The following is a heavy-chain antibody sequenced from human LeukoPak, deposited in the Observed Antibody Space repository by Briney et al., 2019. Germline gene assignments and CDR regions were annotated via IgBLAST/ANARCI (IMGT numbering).Heavy chain of an antibody. J-gene: IGHJ4*02. CDR2: INPNSGGT. CDR1: GYAFTGYY. D-gene: IGHD1-26*01. CDR3: ARDGWELLPGLDY. Sequence: ASVKVSCKASGYAFTGYYMHWVRQAPGQGLEWMGWINPNSGGTNYAQKFQGRVTMTRDTSISTAYMELSRLRSDDTAVYYCARDGWELLPGLDYWGQGTLVTVSS. V-gene: IGHV1-2*02.